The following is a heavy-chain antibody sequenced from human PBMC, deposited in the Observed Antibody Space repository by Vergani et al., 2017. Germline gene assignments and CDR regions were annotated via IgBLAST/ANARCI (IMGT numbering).Heavy chain of an antibody. J-gene: IGHJ4*02. V-gene: IGHV4-61*02. CDR3: ARDKRGYCSSTSCYAPFGY. CDR2: IYTSGST. Sequence: QVQLQESGPGLVKPSQTLSLTCTVSGGSISSGSYYWSWIRQPAGKGLEWIGRIYTSGSTNYNPSLKSRVTMSVDMSKNQFSLKLSSVTAADTAVYYCARDKRGYCSSTSCYAPFGYWGQGTLVTVSS. CDR1: GGSISSGSYY. D-gene: IGHD2-2*01.